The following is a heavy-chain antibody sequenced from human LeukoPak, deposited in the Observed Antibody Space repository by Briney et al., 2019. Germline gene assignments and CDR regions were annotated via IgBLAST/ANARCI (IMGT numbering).Heavy chain of an antibody. J-gene: IGHJ5*02. CDR2: VYYTGSA. CDR3: ARDVRPGYCSGGSCYSPGGFDP. CDR1: GGSVSSGSYY. Sequence: SETLSLTCTVYGGSVSSGSYYWSWIRQPPGKGLEWIGDVYYTGSANYNPSLKSRVTISVDKSKNQFSLKLSSVTAADTAVYYCARDVRPGYCSGGSCYSPGGFDPWGQGTLVTVSS. D-gene: IGHD2-15*01. V-gene: IGHV4-61*01.